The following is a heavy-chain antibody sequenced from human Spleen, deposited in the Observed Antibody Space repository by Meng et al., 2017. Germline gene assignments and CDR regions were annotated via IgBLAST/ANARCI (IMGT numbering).Heavy chain of an antibody. V-gene: IGHV4-39*07. Sequence: QPQLQESGPGLVKPSEALSLTCSVSGGSISTSGYYWGWIRQPPGKGLEWIGSIGHSGITYYTPSLKSRVTVSIDTSKSQFSLKLTSVTAADTAVYYCAKMPWVAAAGTTIDFDYWGQGTLVTVSS. CDR2: IGHSGIT. J-gene: IGHJ4*02. CDR3: AKMPWVAAAGTTIDFDY. D-gene: IGHD6-13*01. CDR1: GGSISTSGYY.